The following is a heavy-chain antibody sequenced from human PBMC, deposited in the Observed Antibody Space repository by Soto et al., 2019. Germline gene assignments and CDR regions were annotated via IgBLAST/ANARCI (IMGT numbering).Heavy chain of an antibody. CDR1: GGSISKFY. Sequence: QVQLQESGPGVVKPSETLSLSCSVSGGSISKFYWNWIRETAGKGLEWMGRVYATGTTDYNPSLRSRVTMSVDISKKTFSLRLTSVTAADTGVYYCVRDGSKTLRDWFDPWGQGKLVTVSS. CDR3: VRDGSKTLRDWFDP. J-gene: IGHJ5*02. V-gene: IGHV4-4*07. CDR2: VYATGTT.